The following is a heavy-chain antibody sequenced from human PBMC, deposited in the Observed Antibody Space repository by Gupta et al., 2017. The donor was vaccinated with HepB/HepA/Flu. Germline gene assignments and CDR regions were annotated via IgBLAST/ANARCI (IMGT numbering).Heavy chain of an antibody. J-gene: IGHJ4*02. CDR3: AKGRRDTAMVEVFAFDY. V-gene: IGHV3-30*18. CDR2: ISYDGSNK. CDR1: GFTFSSYG. D-gene: IGHD5-18*01. Sequence: QVQLVESGGGVVQPGRSLRLSCAASGFTFSSYGMPWVRQAPGKGLEWVAVISYDGSNKYYADSVKGRFTISRDNPKNTLYLQMNSLRAEDTAVYYCAKGRRDTAMVEVFAFDYWGQGTLVTVSS.